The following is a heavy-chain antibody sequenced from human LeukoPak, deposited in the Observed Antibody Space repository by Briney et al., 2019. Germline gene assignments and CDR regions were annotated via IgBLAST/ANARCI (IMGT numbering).Heavy chain of an antibody. CDR3: ARCIAAAGSLDY. Sequence: SETLSLTCTVSGGSISSGGYYWSWIRQHPGKGLEWIGYIYYSGSTYYNPSLKSRVTISVDTSKNQFSLKLSSVTAADTAVYYCARCIAAAGSLDYWGQGTLVTVSS. CDR1: GGSISSGGYY. J-gene: IGHJ4*02. V-gene: IGHV4-31*03. CDR2: IYYSGST. D-gene: IGHD6-13*01.